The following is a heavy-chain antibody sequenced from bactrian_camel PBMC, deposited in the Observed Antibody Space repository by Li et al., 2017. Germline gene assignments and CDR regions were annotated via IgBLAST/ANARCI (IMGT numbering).Heavy chain of an antibody. J-gene: IGHJ4*01. V-gene: IGHV3S28*01. CDR3: AAADYNEYPRCHVSSSGYNF. CDR1: GLTDRRYC. D-gene: IGHD4*01. Sequence: SCAVRGLTDRRYCMAWFRQSPGKERDGVARLSPPDGSTYYADSVKGRFTISQDNAKNTIYLQMNSLKPEDTGMYYCAAADYNEYPRCHVSSSGYNFWGQGTQVTVS. CDR2: LSPPDGST.